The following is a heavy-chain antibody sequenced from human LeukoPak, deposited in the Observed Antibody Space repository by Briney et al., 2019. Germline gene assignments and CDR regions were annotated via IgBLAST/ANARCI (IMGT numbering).Heavy chain of an antibody. J-gene: IGHJ4*02. CDR2: IKEDGSEK. CDR3: ARERYSVYDWDYFDY. V-gene: IGHV3-7*01. D-gene: IGHD5/OR15-5a*01. CDR1: GFTFSSYW. Sequence: GGSLRLSCVASGFTFSSYWMSWVRQAPGKGLEWVATIKEDGSEKYYVDSVKGRFTISRDNAKNTLYLQMNSLRAEDTAVYYCARERYSVYDWDYFDYWGQGTLVTVSS.